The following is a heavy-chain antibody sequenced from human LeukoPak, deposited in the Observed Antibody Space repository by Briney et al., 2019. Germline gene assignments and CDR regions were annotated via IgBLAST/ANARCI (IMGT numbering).Heavy chain of an antibody. V-gene: IGHV3-23*01. CDR2: ISGSGGGT. CDR1: GLTLSNYG. J-gene: IGHJ4*02. CDR3: AKRGVVIRVILVGFHKEAYYFDS. Sequence: GGSLRLSCAVSGLTLSNYGMSWVRQAPGKGLEWVAGISGSGGGTNYADSVKGRFTISRDNPRNTLYLQMNSLRAEDTAVYFCAKRGVVIRVILVGFHKEAYYFDSWGQGALVTVSS. D-gene: IGHD3-22*01.